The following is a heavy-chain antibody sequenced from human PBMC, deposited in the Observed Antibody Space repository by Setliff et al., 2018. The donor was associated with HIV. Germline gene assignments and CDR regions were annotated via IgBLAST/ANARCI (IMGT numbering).Heavy chain of an antibody. J-gene: IGHJ4*03. CDR2: IMPIFGPA. Sequence: ASVKVSCKASGGTFSSYAISWVRQAPGQGLEWMGGIMPIFGPANYAQKFQGRVTMTEDTSTDTAYMELSSLRSEDTAVYYCATIDSGYSYWGQGTKVTVSS. D-gene: IGHD3-22*01. V-gene: IGHV1-69*06. CDR1: GGTFSSYA. CDR3: ATIDSGYSY.